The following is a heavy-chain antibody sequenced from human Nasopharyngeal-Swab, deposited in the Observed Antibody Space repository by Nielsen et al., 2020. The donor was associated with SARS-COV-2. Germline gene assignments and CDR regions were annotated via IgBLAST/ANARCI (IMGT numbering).Heavy chain of an antibody. CDR2: ISAYNGNT. CDR3: ARHEISPSWRQQWLVGFPGSFDP. D-gene: IGHD6-19*01. Sequence: ASVKVSCKASGYTFTSYGISWVRQAPGQGLEWMGWISAYNGNTNYAQKLQGRVTMTTDTSTSTAYMELRSLRSDDTAVYYCARHEISPSWRQQWLVGFPGSFDPWGQGTLVTVSS. CDR1: GYTFTSYG. J-gene: IGHJ5*02. V-gene: IGHV1-18*01.